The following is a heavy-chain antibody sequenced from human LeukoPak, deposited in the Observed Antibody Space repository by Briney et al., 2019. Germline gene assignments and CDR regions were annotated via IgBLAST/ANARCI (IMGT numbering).Heavy chain of an antibody. Sequence: KPSETLSLTCTVSGYSISSGYYWGWIRQPPGKGLEWIGSIYHSGSTYYNPSLKSRVTISVDTSKNQFSLKLSSVTAADTAVYYCARERGELRRYNWFDPWGQGTLVTVSS. CDR2: IYHSGST. CDR1: GYSISSGYY. D-gene: IGHD4-23*01. CDR3: ARERGELRRYNWFDP. V-gene: IGHV4-38-2*02. J-gene: IGHJ5*02.